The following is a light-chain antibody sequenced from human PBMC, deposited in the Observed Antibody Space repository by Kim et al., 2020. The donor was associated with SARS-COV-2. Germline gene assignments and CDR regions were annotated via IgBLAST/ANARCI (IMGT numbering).Light chain of an antibody. V-gene: IGLV1-47*01. J-gene: IGLJ2*01. CDR1: SSNIGSNY. Sequence: GQRVTISCSGSSSNIGSNYGHWYQQFPGMAPKLLIYRNNQRPSEVPDRFSGSKSGTSASLAISGLRSEDEADYYCAAWDDSLRGVVFGGGTQLTVL. CDR3: AAWDDSLRGVV. CDR2: RNN.